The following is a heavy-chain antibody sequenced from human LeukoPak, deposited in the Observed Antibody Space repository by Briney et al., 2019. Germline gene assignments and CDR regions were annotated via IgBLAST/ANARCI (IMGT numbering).Heavy chain of an antibody. V-gene: IGHV4-59*01. D-gene: IGHD2-2*01. J-gene: IGHJ5*02. CDR1: GGSISSYY. CDR3: AREKVVPAAITSNWFDP. Sequence: PSETLSLTCTVSGGSISSYYWSWIRQPPGKGLEWIEYIYYSGSTNYNPSLKSRVTISVDTSKNQFSLKLSSVTAADTAVYYCAREKVVPAAITSNWFDPWGQGTLVTVSS. CDR2: IYYSGST.